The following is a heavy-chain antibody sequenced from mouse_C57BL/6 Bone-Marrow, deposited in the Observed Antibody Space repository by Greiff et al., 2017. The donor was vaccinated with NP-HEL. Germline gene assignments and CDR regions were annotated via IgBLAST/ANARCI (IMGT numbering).Heavy chain of an antibody. J-gene: IGHJ4*01. CDR1: GYTFTDYN. D-gene: IGHD1-1*01. Sequence: EVQLQESGPELVKPGASVKIPCKASGYTFTDYNMDWVKQSHGKSLEWIGDINPNNGGTIYNQKFKGKATLTVDKSSSTAYMELRSLTSEDTAVYYCARCPITTYAMDYWGQGTSVTVSS. CDR3: ARCPITTYAMDY. V-gene: IGHV1-18*01. CDR2: INPNNGGT.